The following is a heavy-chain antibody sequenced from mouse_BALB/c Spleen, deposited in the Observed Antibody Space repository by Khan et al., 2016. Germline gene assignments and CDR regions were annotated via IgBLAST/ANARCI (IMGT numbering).Heavy chain of an antibody. CDR1: GFPITSGYY. CDR2: ITHSGET. J-gene: IGHJ1*01. V-gene: IGHV12-3*02. D-gene: IGHD2-3*01. Sequence: MQLQESGPGLVKPSQSLFLACSITGFPITSGYYWIWIRQSPGKPLEWMGYITHSGETFYNPSLQSPISITRETSKNQFFLQLNSVTTEDTAMYYCAGDSDGYWYFDVWGAGTTVTVSS. CDR3: AGDSDGYWYFDV.